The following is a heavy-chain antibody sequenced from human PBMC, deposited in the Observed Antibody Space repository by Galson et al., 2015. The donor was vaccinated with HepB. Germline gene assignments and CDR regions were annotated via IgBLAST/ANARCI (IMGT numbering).Heavy chain of an antibody. Sequence: SLRLSCAASGFTFDDYTMHWVRQAPGKGLEWVSLIRWDGTSTYYADSVKGRFTISRDNSENSLYLQMNSLRTGDTALYYCAKDLAPGVVRGLIFDSWGQGTLVTVSS. CDR1: GFTFDDYT. V-gene: IGHV3-43*01. CDR3: AKDLAPGVVRGLIFDS. CDR2: IRWDGTST. J-gene: IGHJ4*02. D-gene: IGHD3-10*01.